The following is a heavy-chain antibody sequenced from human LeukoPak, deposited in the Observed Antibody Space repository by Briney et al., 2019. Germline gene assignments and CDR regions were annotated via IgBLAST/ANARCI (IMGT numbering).Heavy chain of an antibody. CDR2: ISSSGIST. CDR1: GFTLTNYA. CDR3: ATLDLAARRYFDC. Sequence: PGGSLRLSCAASGFTLTNYAMTWVRQAPGKGLEWVSTISSSGISTYYADSVKGRFTISRDISRNTLYLQMNSLRAEDTAVYYCATLDLAARRYFDCWGQGTLVTVSS. J-gene: IGHJ4*02. D-gene: IGHD6-6*01. V-gene: IGHV3-23*01.